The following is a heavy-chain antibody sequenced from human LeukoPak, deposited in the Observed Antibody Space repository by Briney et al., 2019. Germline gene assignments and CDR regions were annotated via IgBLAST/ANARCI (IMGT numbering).Heavy chain of an antibody. J-gene: IGHJ4*02. CDR1: GGSITSDY. Sequence: PSETLSLTCTVSGGSITSDYWTWLRQPPGETLEWIGYVSYSGSSNYNPSLKSRVTISVDTSKNQFSLNLSSVTAADTAVYYCARHDPRGEPARLGFFDYWGQGTLVTVSS. CDR2: VSYSGSS. CDR3: ARHDPRGEPARLGFFDY. D-gene: IGHD6-6*01. V-gene: IGHV4-59*08.